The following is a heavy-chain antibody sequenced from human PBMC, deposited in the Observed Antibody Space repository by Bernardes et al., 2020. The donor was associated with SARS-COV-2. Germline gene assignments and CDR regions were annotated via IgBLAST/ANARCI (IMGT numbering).Heavy chain of an antibody. CDR2: ISGSGGST. Sequence: GGSLRLSCAASGFTFSSYAMSWVRQAPGKGLEWVSAISGSGGSTYYADSVNVRFTISRDNSKNTLYLQMNSLRADDTAVYYCAKGGSSWYDYYYYGMDVWGKGTTVTVAS. J-gene: IGHJ6*04. CDR3: AKGGSSWYDYYYYGMDV. CDR1: GFTFSSYA. V-gene: IGHV3-23*01. D-gene: IGHD6-13*01.